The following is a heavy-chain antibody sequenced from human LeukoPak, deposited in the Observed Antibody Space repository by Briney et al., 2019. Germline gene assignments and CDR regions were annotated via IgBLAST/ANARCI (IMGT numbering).Heavy chain of an antibody. CDR3: ARMYCSSTSYYTDAFDV. CDR1: GFTFSRYW. Sequence: GGSLRLSCAASGFTFSRYWMSWVRQAPVKGLEWVANIKQDGSEVYYVDSVKGRFTTSRDNGKNSLFLQMNSLRAEDTAVYYCARMYCSSTSYYTDAFDVWGQGTMVTVSS. V-gene: IGHV3-7*01. D-gene: IGHD2-2*02. CDR2: IKQDGSEV. J-gene: IGHJ3*01.